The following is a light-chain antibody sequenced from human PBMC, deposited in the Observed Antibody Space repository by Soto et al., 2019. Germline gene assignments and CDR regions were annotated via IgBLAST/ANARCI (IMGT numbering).Light chain of an antibody. Sequence: QSVLTQPPSVSGAPGQRVTISCTGSSSNIGADYDVHWYQQLPGTAPKLLIYRNSNRPSGVPDRFSGSKSGTSASLAITGLQDEDEADYYCQSYDSSLSGYVFGTGTKLTVL. CDR1: SSNIGADYD. V-gene: IGLV1-40*01. CDR3: QSYDSSLSGYV. CDR2: RNS. J-gene: IGLJ1*01.